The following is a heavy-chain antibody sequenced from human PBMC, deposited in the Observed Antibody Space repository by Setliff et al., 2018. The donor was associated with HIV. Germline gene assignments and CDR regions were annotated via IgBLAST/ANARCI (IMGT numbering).Heavy chain of an antibody. D-gene: IGHD3-10*01. CDR1: GFTFSSYS. Sequence: PGGSLRLSCAASGFTFSSYSMNWVRQAPGKGLEWVPYISSSSSTIYYADSVKGRFTISRDNVKNSLYLQMNSLRAEDTAVYYCARSPYGSGREGDYWGQGTLVTVSS. J-gene: IGHJ4*02. CDR2: ISSSSSTI. CDR3: ARSPYGSGREGDY. V-gene: IGHV3-48*04.